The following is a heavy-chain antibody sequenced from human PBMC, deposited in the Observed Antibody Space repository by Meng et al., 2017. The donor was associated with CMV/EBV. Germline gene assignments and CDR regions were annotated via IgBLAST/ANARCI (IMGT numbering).Heavy chain of an antibody. D-gene: IGHD3-3*01. CDR1: GGSISSYY. J-gene: IGHJ5*02. Sequence: GSLRLSCTVSGGSISSYYWSWIRQPQGKGLEWIGYIYYSGSTNYNPSLKSRVTISVDTSKNQFSLKLSSVTAADTAVYYCARGTIFDPWGQGTLVTVSS. V-gene: IGHV4-59*01. CDR2: IYYSGST. CDR3: ARGTIFDP.